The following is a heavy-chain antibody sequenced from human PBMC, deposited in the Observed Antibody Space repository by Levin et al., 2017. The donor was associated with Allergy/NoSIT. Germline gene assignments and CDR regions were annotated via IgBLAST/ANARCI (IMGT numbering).Heavy chain of an antibody. Sequence: GGSLRLSCAASGFTFSSYGMHWVRQAPGKGLEWVAVISYDGSNKYYADSVKGRFTISRDNSKNTLYLQMNSLRAEDTAVYYCAKDLGATYVRVPERAFDSWGQGTMVTVSS. CDR3: AKDLGATYVRVPERAFDS. CDR2: ISYDGSNK. V-gene: IGHV3-30*18. CDR1: GFTFSSYG. D-gene: IGHD1-26*01. J-gene: IGHJ3*02.